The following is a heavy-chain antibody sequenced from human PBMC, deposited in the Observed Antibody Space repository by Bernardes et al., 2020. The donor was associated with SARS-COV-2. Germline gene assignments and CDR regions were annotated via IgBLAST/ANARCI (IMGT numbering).Heavy chain of an antibody. CDR1: GGSFSGYY. Sequence: SEPLSLTCAVYGGSFSGYYWSWIRQPPGKGLEWIGEINHSGSTNYNPSLKSRVTISVDTSKNQFSLKLSSVTAADTAVYYCARGLGRDYYDKIWGQGTLVTVSS. V-gene: IGHV4-34*01. D-gene: IGHD3-22*01. J-gene: IGHJ4*02. CDR3: ARGLGRDYYDKI. CDR2: INHSGST.